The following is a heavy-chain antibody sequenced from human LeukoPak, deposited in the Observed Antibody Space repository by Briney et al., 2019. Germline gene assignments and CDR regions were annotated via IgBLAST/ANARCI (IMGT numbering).Heavy chain of an antibody. CDR3: ARGYCSGGSCYDPDWFDP. D-gene: IGHD2-15*01. V-gene: IGHV4-31*03. CDR1: GGSISSGGYY. CDR2: IYCSGST. J-gene: IGHJ5*02. Sequence: SQTLSLTCTVSGGSISSGGYYWSWIRQHPGKGLEWIGYIYCSGSTYYNPSLKSRVTISVDTSKNQFSLKLSSVTAADTAVYYCARGYCSGGSCYDPDWFDPWGQGTLVTVSS.